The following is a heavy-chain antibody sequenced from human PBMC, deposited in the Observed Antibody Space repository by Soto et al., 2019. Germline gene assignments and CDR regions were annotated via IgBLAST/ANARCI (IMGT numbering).Heavy chain of an antibody. J-gene: IGHJ4*02. Sequence: SETLSLTCTVSGGSISSGGYYWSWIRQHPGKGLEWIGYIYYSGSTYYNPSLKSRVTISVDTSKNQFSLKLSSVTAADTAVYYCATSMTTVSLPFDYWGQGTLVTVSS. CDR1: GGSISSGGYY. D-gene: IGHD4-17*01. CDR2: IYYSGST. V-gene: IGHV4-31*03. CDR3: ATSMTTVSLPFDY.